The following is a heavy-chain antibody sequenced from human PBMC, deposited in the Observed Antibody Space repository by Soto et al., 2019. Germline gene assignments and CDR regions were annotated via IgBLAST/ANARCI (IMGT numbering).Heavy chain of an antibody. V-gene: IGHV3-48*02. Sequence: HPGGSLRLSCAASGFTFSSYSMNWVRQAPGKGLEWVSYISSSSSTIYYADSVKGRFTISRDNAKNSLYLQMNSLRDEDTAVYYRARVGYSGYAPTRTYYYYSVMDFGGQGTTVPVSS. CDR2: ISSSSSTI. J-gene: IGHJ6*02. CDR1: GFTFSSYS. CDR3: ARVGYSGYAPTRTYYYYSVMDF. D-gene: IGHD5-12*01.